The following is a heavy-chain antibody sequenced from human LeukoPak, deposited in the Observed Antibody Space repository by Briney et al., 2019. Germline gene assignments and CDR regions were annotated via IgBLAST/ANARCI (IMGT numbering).Heavy chain of an antibody. CDR3: AKSQWDYGDFDPFDY. V-gene: IGHV3-23*01. D-gene: IGHD4-17*01. CDR1: GFTFSSYA. J-gene: IGHJ4*02. Sequence: GGTLRLSCAASGFTFSSYAMSWVRQGPGKGLEWVSSISGSGGSTYYADSVKGRFTISRDNSKNTLHLQMNSLRAEDTAVYYCAKSQWDYGDFDPFDYRGQGTLVTVSS. CDR2: ISGSGGST.